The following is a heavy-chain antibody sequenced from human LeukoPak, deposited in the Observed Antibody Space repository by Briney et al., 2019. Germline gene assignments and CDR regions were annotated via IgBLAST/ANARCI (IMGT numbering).Heavy chain of an antibody. D-gene: IGHD3-3*01. V-gene: IGHV1-2*04. CDR2: INPNSGGT. CDR3: ARNDGRTYYDFWSGYYTGPYYGMDV. Sequence: ASVKVSCKASGYTFTGYYMHWVRQAPGQGLEWMGWINPNSGGTNYAQKFQGWVTMTRDTSISTAYIELSRLRSDDTAVYYCARNDGRTYYDFWSGYYTGPYYGMDVWGQGTTVTVSS. CDR1: GYTFTGYY. J-gene: IGHJ6*02.